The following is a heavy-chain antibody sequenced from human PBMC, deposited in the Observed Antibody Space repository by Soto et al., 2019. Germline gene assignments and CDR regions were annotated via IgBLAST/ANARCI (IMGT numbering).Heavy chain of an antibody. J-gene: IGHJ6*03. Sequence: QVQLVQSGAEVKKPGASVTVSCKASGYRFSDYYLHWVRQAPGQGPEWMGWMNPNSGDTKYAQKFNGTVTMTRDTSVRTAFMELNWLKSDDTAVYYCARESGGATATLDYYYFYMNVWGIGTTVTVSS. CDR2: MNPNSGDT. CDR1: GYRFSDYY. V-gene: IGHV1-2*02. CDR3: ARESGGATATLDYYYFYMNV. D-gene: IGHD5-12*01.